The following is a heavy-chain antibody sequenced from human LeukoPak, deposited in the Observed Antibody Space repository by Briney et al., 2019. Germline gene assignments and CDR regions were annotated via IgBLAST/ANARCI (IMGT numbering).Heavy chain of an antibody. CDR3: ARGGPSYGSGSDAFDI. CDR1: GYTFTSYG. D-gene: IGHD3-10*01. J-gene: IGHJ3*02. V-gene: IGHV1-18*01. CDR2: ISAYNGNT. Sequence: PSVNVSCKASGYTFTSYGISWVRLAPGRGLEWMGWISAYNGNTNYAQKLQGRVTMTTDTSTSTAYMELRSLRSDDTAVYYCARGGPSYGSGSDAFDIWGQETRDTVSS.